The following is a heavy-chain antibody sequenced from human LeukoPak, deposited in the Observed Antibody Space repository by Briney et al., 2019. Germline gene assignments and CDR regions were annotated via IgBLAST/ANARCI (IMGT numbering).Heavy chain of an antibody. CDR3: ARVNDYGLDY. J-gene: IGHJ4*02. V-gene: IGHV1-69*04. D-gene: IGHD4-17*01. Sequence: SVKVSCKASGGTFSSYAISWVRQAPEQGLEWMGRIIPILGIANYAQKFQGRVTITADKSTSTAYMELSSLRSEDTAVYYCARVNDYGLDYWGQGTLVTVSS. CDR1: GGTFSSYA. CDR2: IIPILGIA.